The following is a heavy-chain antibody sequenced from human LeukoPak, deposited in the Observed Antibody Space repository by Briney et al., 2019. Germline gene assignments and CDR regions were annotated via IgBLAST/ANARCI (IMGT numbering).Heavy chain of an antibody. J-gene: IGHJ4*02. CDR3: ARGGTYYYDSSGYFDY. CDR2: IYSGGST. D-gene: IGHD3-22*01. V-gene: IGHV3-66*02. Sequence: PGGSLRLSCAASGFTVSSNYMSWVRQAPGKGLEWVSVIYSGGSTYYADSVKGRFTISRDNSKNTLYLQMNSLRAEDTAVYYCARGGTYYYDSSGYFDYWGQGTLVTVSS. CDR1: GFTVSSNY.